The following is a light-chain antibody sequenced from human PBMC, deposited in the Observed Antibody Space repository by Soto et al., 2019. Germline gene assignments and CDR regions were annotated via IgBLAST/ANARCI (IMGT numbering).Light chain of an antibody. Sequence: EIVLTQSPGTLSLSPGERATLSCRASQSVSSSYLAWYQQKPGQAPRLLIYGASSRATGIPDRFSGSGSGTAFTLTISRLAPEDFAVYYCQQYDSSPLAFGGGTKVDIK. CDR1: QSVSSSY. CDR3: QQYDSSPLA. V-gene: IGKV3-20*01. CDR2: GAS. J-gene: IGKJ4*01.